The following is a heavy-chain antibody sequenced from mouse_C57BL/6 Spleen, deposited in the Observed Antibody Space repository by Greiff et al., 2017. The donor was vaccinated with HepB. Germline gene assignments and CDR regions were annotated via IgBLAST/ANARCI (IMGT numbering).Heavy chain of an antibody. CDR1: GYTFTSYW. D-gene: IGHD1-1*01. CDR3: AFYITTVNYFDY. Sequence: QVQLQQPGAELVKPGASVKMSCKASGYTFTSYWITWVKQRPGQGLEWIGVIYPGSGSTNYNEKFKSKATLTVDTSSSTAYMQLSSLTSEDSAVYYCAFYITTVNYFDYWGQGTTLTVSS. V-gene: IGHV1-55*01. J-gene: IGHJ2*01. CDR2: IYPGSGST.